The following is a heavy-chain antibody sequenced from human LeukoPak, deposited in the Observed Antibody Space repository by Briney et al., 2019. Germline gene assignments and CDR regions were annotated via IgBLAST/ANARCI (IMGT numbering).Heavy chain of an antibody. D-gene: IGHD3-16*02. CDR3: ARDGGLSSYYYYMDV. CDR2: IYYSGST. J-gene: IGHJ6*03. V-gene: IGHV4-59*01. Sequence: SETLSLTCTVSGGSISSYYWSWIRQPPGKGLEWIGYIYYSGSTNYNPSLKSRVTISVDTSKNQFSLKLSSVTAADTAVYYCARDGGLSSYYYYMDVWGKGTTVTISS. CDR1: GGSISSYY.